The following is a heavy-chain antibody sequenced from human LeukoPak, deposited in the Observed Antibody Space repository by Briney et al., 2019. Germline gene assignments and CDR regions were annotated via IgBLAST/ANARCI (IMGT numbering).Heavy chain of an antibody. CDR1: GYTFTSYG. CDR2: FSAYNGNT. Sequence: ASVKVSCKASGYTFTSYGISWVREAPGQGLEWMGWFSAYNGNTNYAQKLQGRVTMTTDTSTSTAYMELRSLRSDDTAVYYCARDSGGYSYGEFDYWGQGTLVTVSS. D-gene: IGHD5-18*01. V-gene: IGHV1-18*01. CDR3: ARDSGGYSYGEFDY. J-gene: IGHJ4*02.